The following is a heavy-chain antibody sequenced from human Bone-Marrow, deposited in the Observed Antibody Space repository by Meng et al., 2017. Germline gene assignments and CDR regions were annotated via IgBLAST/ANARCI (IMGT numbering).Heavy chain of an antibody. CDR3: AKDIFKAYCGGDCLGNAFDI. CDR2: ICWNSGSI. D-gene: IGHD2-21*02. J-gene: IGHJ3*02. Sequence: SLKISCAASGFTFDDYAMHWVRQAPGKGLEWVSVICWNSGSIGYADSVKGRFTISRDNAKNSLYLQMNSLRAEDTALYYCAKDIFKAYCGGDCLGNAFDIWGQGTMVTVSS. V-gene: IGHV3-9*01. CDR1: GFTFDDYA.